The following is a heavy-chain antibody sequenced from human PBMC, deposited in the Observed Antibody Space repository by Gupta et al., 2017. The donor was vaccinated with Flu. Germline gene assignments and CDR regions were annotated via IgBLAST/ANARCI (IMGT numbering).Heavy chain of an antibody. J-gene: IGHJ3*02. D-gene: IGHD2-15*01. V-gene: IGHV3-23*01. CDR2: ILDSGGNT. Sequence: EVQLLESGGGLAQPGGSLRLSCAASGFTYNTYAMNWVRQAPGKGPEWVSGILDSGGNTYYADSVKGRFTISRDNSKNTLYLQMNSLRTDDTAVYYCAKCVEDGDALDIWGQGTMVTVSS. CDR3: AKCVEDGDALDI. CDR1: GFTYNTYA.